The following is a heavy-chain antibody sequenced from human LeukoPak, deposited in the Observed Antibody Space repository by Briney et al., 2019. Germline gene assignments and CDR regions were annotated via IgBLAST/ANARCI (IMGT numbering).Heavy chain of an antibody. J-gene: IGHJ4*02. V-gene: IGHV4-59*01. Sequence: PSETLSLTCTVSGGSISSYYLSWIRQPPGKGLEWIGYIYYSGSTNYNPSLKSRVTISVDTSKNQFSLKLSSVTAADTAVYYCARDPDITGTLYFDYWGQGTLVTVSS. CDR3: ARDPDITGTLYFDY. D-gene: IGHD1-7*01. CDR1: GGSISSYY. CDR2: IYYSGST.